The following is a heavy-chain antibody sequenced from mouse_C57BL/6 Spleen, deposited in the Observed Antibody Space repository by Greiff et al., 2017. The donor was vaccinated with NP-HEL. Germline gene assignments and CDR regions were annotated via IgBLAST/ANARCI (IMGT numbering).Heavy chain of an antibody. CDR1: GFTFSSYG. D-gene: IGHD3-2*02. Sequence: EVKLMESGGDLVKPGGSLKLSCAASGFTFSSYGMSWVRQTPDKRLEWVATISSGGSYTYYPDSVKGRFTISRDNAKNTLYLQMSSLKSEDTAMYYCARSADSSGYDWFAYWGQGTLVTVSA. V-gene: IGHV5-6*01. CDR2: ISSGGSYT. CDR3: ARSADSSGYDWFAY. J-gene: IGHJ3*01.